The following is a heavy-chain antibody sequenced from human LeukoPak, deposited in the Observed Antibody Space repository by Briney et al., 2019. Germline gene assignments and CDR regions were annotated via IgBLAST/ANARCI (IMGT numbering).Heavy chain of an antibody. CDR3: AKVPYYYASSWSYYDYYFYY. D-gene: IGHD3-10*01. CDR1: GFTFSSYG. CDR2: IRYDGSNK. V-gene: IGHV3-30*02. J-gene: IGHJ4*02. Sequence: PGGSLRLSCAASGFTFSSYGMHWVRQAPGKGLEWVAFIRYDGSNKYYADSVKGRFTISRDNSKNTLYLQMNSLRAEETAVYYCAKVPYYYASSWSYYDYYFYYGCQGSLVTVTS.